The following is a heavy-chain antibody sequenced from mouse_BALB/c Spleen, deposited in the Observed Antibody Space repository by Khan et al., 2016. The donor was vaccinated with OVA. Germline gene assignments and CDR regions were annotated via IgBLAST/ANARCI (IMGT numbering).Heavy chain of an antibody. CDR1: GYSITSDYA. V-gene: IGHV3-2*02. Sequence: EVKLEESGPGLVKPSQSLSLTCTVTGYSITSDYAWNWIRQFPGNKLEWWGFISYSGNPKYNPSFKSRFSFTRDTSKYQVFLQLNSVTTEDTATYYCTRVYGGDFDYWGQGTSLTVSS. CDR2: ISYSGNP. D-gene: IGHD1-1*01. J-gene: IGHJ2*02. CDR3: TRVYGGDFDY.